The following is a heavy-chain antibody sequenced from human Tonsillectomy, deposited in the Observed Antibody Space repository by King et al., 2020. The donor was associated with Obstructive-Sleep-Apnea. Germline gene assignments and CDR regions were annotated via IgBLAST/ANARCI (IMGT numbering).Heavy chain of an antibody. CDR1: GFTFRSYA. D-gene: IGHD3-22*01. J-gene: IGHJ2*01. V-gene: IGHV3-30-3*01. Sequence: VQLVESGGGVVQPGRSLRLSCAASGFTFRSYAMHWVRQAPGKGLEWVALISFEGSNKYYADSVRGRFTISRDNSKNTLYLQMNILRAEDTAVYYCACGTGDTSVYYDYWYFDLWGRGTLVTVSS. CDR3: ACGTGDTSVYYDYWYFDL. CDR2: ISFEGSNK.